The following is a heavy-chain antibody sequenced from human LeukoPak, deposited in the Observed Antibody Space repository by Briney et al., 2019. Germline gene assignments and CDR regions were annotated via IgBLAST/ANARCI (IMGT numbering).Heavy chain of an antibody. J-gene: IGHJ6*03. CDR1: GFTFDDYG. CDR2: INWNGGST. Sequence: GGSLRLSCAASGFTFDDYGMSWVRQAPGKGREWVSGINWNGGSTGYADSVKGRFTISRDNAKNSLYLQMNSLRAEDTALYYCARTGGSSSWFYYYYMDVWGKGTTVTVSS. CDR3: ARTGGSSSWFYYYYMDV. D-gene: IGHD6-13*01. V-gene: IGHV3-20*04.